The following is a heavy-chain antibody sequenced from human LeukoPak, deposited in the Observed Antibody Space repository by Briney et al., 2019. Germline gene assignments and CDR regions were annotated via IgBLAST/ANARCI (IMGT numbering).Heavy chain of an antibody. Sequence: ASVKVSCKASGYTFTSYGISWVQQAPGQGLEWMGWISAYNGNTNYAQKLKGRVTMTTDTSTSTAYMELRSLRSDDTAVYYCARDVLYSNYEPFDYWGQGTLVTVSS. D-gene: IGHD4-11*01. J-gene: IGHJ4*02. V-gene: IGHV1-18*01. CDR3: ARDVLYSNYEPFDY. CDR2: ISAYNGNT. CDR1: GYTFTSYG.